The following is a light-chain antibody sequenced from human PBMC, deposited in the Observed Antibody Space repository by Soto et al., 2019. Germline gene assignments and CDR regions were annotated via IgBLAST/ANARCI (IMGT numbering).Light chain of an antibody. CDR3: TSYAGSNNLV. CDR2: EVS. CDR1: SSDIGGYNY. V-gene: IGLV2-8*01. J-gene: IGLJ3*02. Sequence: QSALTQPPSASGSPGQSVTISCTGTSSDIGGYNYVSWYQQHPGKAPKLIIYEVSKRPSGVPDRFSGSKSGNTASLNVSGLQAEDEADYYCTSYAGSNNLVFAGGTKLTVL.